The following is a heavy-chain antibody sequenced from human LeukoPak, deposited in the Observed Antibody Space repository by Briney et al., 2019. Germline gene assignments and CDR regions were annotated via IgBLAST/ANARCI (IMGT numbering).Heavy chain of an antibody. V-gene: IGHV4-59*01. CDR2: IYYNGST. J-gene: IGHJ6*02. CDR3: ARPKRDDVGNSFYYYGMDV. CDR1: GGSISPYY. D-gene: IGHD4-23*01. Sequence: SETLSLTCTVSGGSISPYYWNWIRQPPGKGLEWIGYIYYNGSTNYNPSLKSRVTISIDTSKNQFSLKLSSVIAADTAVYYCARPKRDDVGNSFYYYGMDVWGQGTTVTVSS.